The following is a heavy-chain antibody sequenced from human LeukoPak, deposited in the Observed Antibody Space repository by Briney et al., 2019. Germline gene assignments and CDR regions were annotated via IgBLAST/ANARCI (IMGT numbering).Heavy chain of an antibody. CDR2: IRYDGSNK. D-gene: IGHD3-10*01. Sequence: PGGSLRLSCAASGFSFSSYDMHWVRQAPGKGLEWVAFIRYDGSNKYYADGRFTISRDNSKNTLYLQMNSLRAEDTAVYYCAKDLLWFGELGGAFDIWGQGTMVTVSS. V-gene: IGHV3-30*02. CDR3: AKDLLWFGELGGAFDI. CDR1: GFSFSSYD. J-gene: IGHJ3*02.